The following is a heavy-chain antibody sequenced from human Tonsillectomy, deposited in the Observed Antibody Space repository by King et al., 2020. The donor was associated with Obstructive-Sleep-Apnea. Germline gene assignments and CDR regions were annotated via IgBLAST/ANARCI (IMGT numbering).Heavy chain of an antibody. Sequence: QLQESGPGLVKPSQTLSLTCTVSGCSISSGGYSWSWIRQPPGKGLEWVGSSYDSGSTYSNPSLKSPFTMYVDTSKNQFSLKLSSVTAADTAVYYCARDIVVVVAATNYYYGMDVWGQGTTVTVSS. CDR2: SYDSGST. J-gene: IGHJ6*02. CDR1: GCSISSGGYS. CDR3: ARDIVVVVAATNYYYGMDV. V-gene: IGHV4-31*01. D-gene: IGHD2-15*01.